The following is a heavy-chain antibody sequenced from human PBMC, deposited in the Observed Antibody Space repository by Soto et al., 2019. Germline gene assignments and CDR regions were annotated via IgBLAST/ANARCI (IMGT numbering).Heavy chain of an antibody. V-gene: IGHV4-30-2*02. D-gene: IGHD1-1*01. J-gene: IGHJ1*01. Sequence: SETLSLTCAVSGGSISSGGYSWSWIRQPPGKGLEWIGYFFYTGSTNYNPSLESRLTMSVDMSKNHFSLKLSSVTAADTAVYYCAGGTHGKKLAYRGQRTLVIVSS. CDR3: AGGTHGKKLAY. CDR2: FFYTGST. CDR1: GGSISSGGYS.